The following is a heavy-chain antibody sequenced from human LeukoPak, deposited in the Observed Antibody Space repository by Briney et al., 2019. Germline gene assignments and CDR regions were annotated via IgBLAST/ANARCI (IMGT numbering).Heavy chain of an antibody. J-gene: IGHJ6*02. CDR2: IYHSGST. D-gene: IGHD6-13*01. V-gene: IGHV4-4*02. Sequence: SETLSLTCAVSGGSISSSNWWSWVRQPPGKGLEWIGEIYHSGSTNYNPSLKSRVTISVDKSKNQFSLKLSSVTAADTAVYYCARDRDSSWYYGMDVWGQGTTVTVSS. CDR1: GGSISSSNW. CDR3: ARDRDSSWYYGMDV.